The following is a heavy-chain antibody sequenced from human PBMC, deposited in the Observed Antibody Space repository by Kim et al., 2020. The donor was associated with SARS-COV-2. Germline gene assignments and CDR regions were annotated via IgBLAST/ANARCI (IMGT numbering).Heavy chain of an antibody. J-gene: IGHJ5*02. Sequence: SETLSLTCTVSGGSISSYYWSWIRQPPGKGLEWIGYIYYSGSTNYNPSLKSRVTISVDTSKNQFSLKLSSVTAADTAVYYCARIPQPYCSGGSCSTFDPWGQGTLVTVSS. CDR1: GGSISSYY. CDR2: IYYSGST. V-gene: IGHV4-59*01. CDR3: ARIPQPYCSGGSCSTFDP. D-gene: IGHD2-15*01.